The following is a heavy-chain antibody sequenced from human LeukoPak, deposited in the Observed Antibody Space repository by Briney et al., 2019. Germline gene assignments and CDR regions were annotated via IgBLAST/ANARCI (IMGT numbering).Heavy chain of an antibody. Sequence: PSETLSLTCAVSGGSFTGYYWSWIRQPPGRGLEWIGDINHSGTTNYNPSLKSRVSISVDTSKNEFSLKLSSVSAADTAMYYCATPSSAVAGVDAFDFWGQGTMVTVSA. CDR3: ATPSSAVAGVDAFDF. CDR1: GGSFTGYY. CDR2: INHSGTT. J-gene: IGHJ3*01. V-gene: IGHV4-34*01. D-gene: IGHD6-19*01.